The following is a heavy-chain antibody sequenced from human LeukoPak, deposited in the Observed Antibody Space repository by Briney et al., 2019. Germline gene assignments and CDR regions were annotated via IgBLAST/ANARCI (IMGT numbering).Heavy chain of an antibody. Sequence: ASVKVSCTVSGSSLSELSLYWVRQAPGKGLEWMGGLDVIDSETFYAQKFQGRVTTTEDSSTDTAYMELRSLTSDDTALYYCAAGRPYSLLDYWGQGTLVTVSS. CDR1: GSSLSELS. J-gene: IGHJ4*02. CDR2: LDVIDSET. V-gene: IGHV1-24*01. CDR3: AAGRPYSLLDY. D-gene: IGHD5-18*01.